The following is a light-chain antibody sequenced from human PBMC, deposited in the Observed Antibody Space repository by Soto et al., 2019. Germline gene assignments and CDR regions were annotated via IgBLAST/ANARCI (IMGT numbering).Light chain of an antibody. CDR3: LLYYGGAWV. V-gene: IGLV7-43*01. J-gene: IGLJ3*02. CDR2: STN. Sequence: QTVVTQEPSLTVSPGGTVTLTCASSTGAVTSGYYPNWFQQKPGQAPRALIYSTNNKRSWTPARFSGSLLGGKAALTLSGVQPEDEAEYHCLLYYGGAWVFGGGTKLTVL. CDR1: TGAVTSGYY.